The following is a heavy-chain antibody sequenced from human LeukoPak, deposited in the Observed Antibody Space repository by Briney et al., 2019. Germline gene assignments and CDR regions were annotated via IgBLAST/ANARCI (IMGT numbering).Heavy chain of an antibody. Sequence: SETLSLTCTVSGGSVGSGSYYWTWIRQPPGKGLEWIGYIYYSGSTNYNPSLKSRVTISVDTSKNQFSLKLSSVTAADTAVYYCAREGYGGNFDYWGQGTLVTVSS. CDR2: IYYSGST. J-gene: IGHJ4*02. CDR3: AREGYGGNFDY. V-gene: IGHV4-61*01. CDR1: GGSVGSGSYY. D-gene: IGHD4-23*01.